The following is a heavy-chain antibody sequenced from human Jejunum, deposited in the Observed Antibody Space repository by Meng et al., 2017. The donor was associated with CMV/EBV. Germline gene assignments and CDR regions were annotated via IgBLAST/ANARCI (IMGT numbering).Heavy chain of an antibody. D-gene: IGHD3-22*01. V-gene: IGHV1-2*02. CDR3: ARAPESYYYDTGGPDY. Sequence: YTFTGYYIHGVRQGPGQGLEWMGWIRSHTAGTNYAQKFQNRVTMTRDTSIATTYMELSSLRSDDTAVYYCARAPESYYYDTGGPDYWGQGTLVTVSS. CDR2: IRSHTAGT. J-gene: IGHJ4*02. CDR1: YTFTGYY.